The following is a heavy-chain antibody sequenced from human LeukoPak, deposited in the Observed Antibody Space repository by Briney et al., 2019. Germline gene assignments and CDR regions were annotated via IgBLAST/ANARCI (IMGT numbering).Heavy chain of an antibody. CDR3: TRNYDSSGYTTFGY. CDR2: IYYSGST. Sequence: SETLSLTCTGSGGSISTYYWSWIRQPPGKGLEWIGHIYYSGSTNYNPSLKSRVTIAVDTSKHHFSLKLSSVTAADTAVYYCTRNYDSSGYTTFGYWGRGTLVTVSS. CDR1: GGSISTYY. J-gene: IGHJ4*02. D-gene: IGHD3-22*01. V-gene: IGHV4-59*01.